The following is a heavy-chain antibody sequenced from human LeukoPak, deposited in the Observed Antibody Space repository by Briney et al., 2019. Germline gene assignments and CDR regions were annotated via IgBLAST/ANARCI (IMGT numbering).Heavy chain of an antibody. Sequence: GRSLRLSCAASGFTFSSYAMHWVRQAPGKGLEWVAVISYDGSNKYYADSVKGRFTISRDNSKNTLYLQMNSLRAEDTAVYYCARDRLPYCSGGSCYLPFDYWGQGTLVTVSS. CDR3: ARDRLPYCSGGSCYLPFDY. V-gene: IGHV3-30-3*01. J-gene: IGHJ4*02. CDR2: ISYDGSNK. D-gene: IGHD2-15*01. CDR1: GFTFSSYA.